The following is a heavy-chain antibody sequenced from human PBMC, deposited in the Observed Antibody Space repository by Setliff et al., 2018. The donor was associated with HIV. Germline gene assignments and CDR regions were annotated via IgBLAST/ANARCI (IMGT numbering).Heavy chain of an antibody. V-gene: IGHV4-38-2*01. D-gene: IGHD3-16*01. CDR2: IYYSGST. CDR1: GFTVNNSY. Sequence: GSLRLSCAASGFTVNNSYMSWVRQAPGKGLEWIGSIYYSGSTYYTPSLKSRVTISIDTSKHQFSLKLRSVSAADTAVYYCARSSRVITLGGVWRDDAFDIWGQGTMVTVSS. J-gene: IGHJ3*02. CDR3: ARSSRVITLGGVWRDDAFDI.